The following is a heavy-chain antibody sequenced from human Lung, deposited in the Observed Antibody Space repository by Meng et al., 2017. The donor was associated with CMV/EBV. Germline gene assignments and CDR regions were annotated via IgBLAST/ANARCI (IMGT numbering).Heavy chain of an antibody. CDR3: ARSKDSGQYNEYFQQ. V-gene: IGHV1-46*01. CDR1: GYTLIDYY. Sequence: VQLVKSGAAGRKPGASATVSGTASGYTLIDYYMLWVRQAPGQGLEWMGIMNPSDGTKNYARKFEGRITMTRDTATNTVYLELTGLRSGDMAVYWCARSKDSGQYNEYFQQWGQGTLVTVSS. CDR2: MNPSDGTK. J-gene: IGHJ1*01. D-gene: IGHD1-26*01.